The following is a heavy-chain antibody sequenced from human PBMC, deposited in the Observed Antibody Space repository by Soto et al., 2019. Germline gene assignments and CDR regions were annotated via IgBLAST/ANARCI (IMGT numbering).Heavy chain of an antibody. V-gene: IGHV1-69*01. Sequence: QVQLVQSGAEVKKPGSSVKVSCRASGGTFSSYAVSWVRQAPGQGLEWMGVIIPLLNTPKYVQKFQGRVTMTADASAKTAFMALSSLSSADTAVCYCARESSSPKFYYYGMDVWGQGTTVTVSS. CDR3: ARESSSPKFYYYGMDV. J-gene: IGHJ6*02. CDR2: IIPLLNTP. CDR1: GGTFSSYA. D-gene: IGHD6-6*01.